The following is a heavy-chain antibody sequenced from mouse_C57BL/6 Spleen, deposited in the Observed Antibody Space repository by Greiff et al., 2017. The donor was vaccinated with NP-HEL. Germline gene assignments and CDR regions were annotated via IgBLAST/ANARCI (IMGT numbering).Heavy chain of an antibody. CDR2: INPGSGGT. J-gene: IGHJ4*01. CDR1: GYAFTNYL. CDR3: ASNYYDYDAGVMDY. Sequence: QVQLKQSGAELVRPGTSVKVSCKASGYAFTNYLIEWVKQRPGQGLEWIGVINPGSGGTNYNEKFKGKATLTADKSSSTAYMQLSSLTSEDSAVYFCASNYYDYDAGVMDYWGQGTSVTVSS. D-gene: IGHD2-4*01. V-gene: IGHV1-54*01.